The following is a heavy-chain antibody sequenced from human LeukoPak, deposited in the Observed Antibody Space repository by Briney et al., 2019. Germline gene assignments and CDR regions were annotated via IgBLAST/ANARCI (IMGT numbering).Heavy chain of an antibody. CDR1: GFTLSSHA. CDR3: AKDLYPGGIQPRWFDY. D-gene: IGHD5-18*01. J-gene: IGHJ4*02. CDR2: VSGSGDTT. V-gene: IGHV3-23*01. Sequence: GGSLRLSCAASGFTLSSHALSWVRQTAGKGLEWVSTVSGSGDTTFYADSVKGRITISRDNSRNTLYLQMHSLRVDDTAIYYCAKDLYPGGIQPRWFDYWGQGALVTVSS.